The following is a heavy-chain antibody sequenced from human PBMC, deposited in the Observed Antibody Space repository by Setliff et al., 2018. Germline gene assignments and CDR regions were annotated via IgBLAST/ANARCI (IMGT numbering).Heavy chain of an antibody. Sequence: SETLSLTCSVSGGSITGGGYYWNWIRQPAGKGLEWIGRLSTSLSSSGTATYNPSLKSRATIYVGPADNQLSLRLDSVTAADTATYYCASPRRDDLDTPFDAFDLWGQGTKVTVSS. V-gene: IGHV4-61*02. CDR3: ASPRRDDLDTPFDAFDL. CDR1: GGSITGGGYY. D-gene: IGHD1-1*01. J-gene: IGHJ3*01. CDR2: LSTSLSSSGTA.